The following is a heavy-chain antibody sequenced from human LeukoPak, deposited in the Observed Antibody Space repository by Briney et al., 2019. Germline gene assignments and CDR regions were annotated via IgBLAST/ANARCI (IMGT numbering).Heavy chain of an antibody. V-gene: IGHV4-4*07. Sequence: SETLSLTCTVSGGSLSSYYWSWIRQPAGKGLEWIGRIYTSGSTNYNPSLKSRVTMSVDTSKNQFSLKFSSVTAADTAVYYCARDQSRWYCSSTSCYGNNWFDPWGQGTLVTVSS. J-gene: IGHJ5*02. D-gene: IGHD2-2*01. CDR2: IYTSGST. CDR3: ARDQSRWYCSSTSCYGNNWFDP. CDR1: GGSLSSYY.